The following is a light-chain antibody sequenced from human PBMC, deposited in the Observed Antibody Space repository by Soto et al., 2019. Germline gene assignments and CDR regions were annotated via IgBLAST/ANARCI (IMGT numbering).Light chain of an antibody. J-gene: IGLJ2*01. V-gene: IGLV1-47*01. CDR1: SSNIGSNH. Sequence: QSVLTQPPSASETPGQRVTISCSGSSSNIGSNHVYWYQHLPGTAPKLLIYRNYLRPSGVPDRFSGSKSGNTASLTVSGLQAEDEADYYCSSYAGSNNSVFGGGTKVTVL. CDR3: SSYAGSNNSV. CDR2: RNY.